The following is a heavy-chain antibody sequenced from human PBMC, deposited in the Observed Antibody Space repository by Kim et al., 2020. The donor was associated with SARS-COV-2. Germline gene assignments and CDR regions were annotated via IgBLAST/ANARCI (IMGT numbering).Heavy chain of an antibody. J-gene: IGHJ6*03. CDR2: IWYDGSNK. CDR3: ARTPRLVGAYYMDV. V-gene: IGHV3-33*01. CDR1: GFTFSSYG. D-gene: IGHD6-19*01. Sequence: GGSLRLSCAASGFTFSSYGMHWVRQAPGKGLEWVAVIWYDGSNKYYADSVKGRFTISRDNSKNTLYLQMNSLRAEDTAVYYCARTPRLVGAYYMDVWGKGTTVTVSS.